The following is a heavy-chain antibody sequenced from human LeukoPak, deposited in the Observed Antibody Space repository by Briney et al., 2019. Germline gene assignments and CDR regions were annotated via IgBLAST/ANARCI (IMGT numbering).Heavy chain of an antibody. CDR2: KSWNSGSI. J-gene: IGHJ4*02. Sequence: GSSLRLSCAASGYTFDEYAKHWLRHARGKGLEGVSDKSWNSGSIGYADSEKGRYTIPRDNAKNSLYLKMNSERGQHTAWYYCAKARDGCFDYWGEGTLVTVFS. CDR3: AKARDGCFDY. V-gene: IGHV3-9*01. D-gene: IGHD5-24*01. CDR1: GYTFDEYA.